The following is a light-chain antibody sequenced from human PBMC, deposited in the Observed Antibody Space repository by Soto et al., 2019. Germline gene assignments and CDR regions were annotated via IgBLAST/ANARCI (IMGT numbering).Light chain of an antibody. Sequence: QLVLPQSYSASPSLGSSVKLTCTLSSGHSSYIIAWHQQQPGKAPRYLMKLEGSGSYNKGSGVPDRFSGSSSGADRYLTISNLQFEDEADYYCETWDSNSWVFGGGTQLTVL. CDR2: LEGSGSY. V-gene: IGLV4-60*02. J-gene: IGLJ3*02. CDR3: ETWDSNSWV. CDR1: SGHSSYI.